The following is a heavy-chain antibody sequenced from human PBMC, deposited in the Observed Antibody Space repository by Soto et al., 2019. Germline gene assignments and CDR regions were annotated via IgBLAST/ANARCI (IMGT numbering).Heavy chain of an antibody. J-gene: IGHJ6*03. CDR1: GFVFSSYH. Sequence: EVQLVESGGGLVQPGGSPRLSCADSGFVFSSYHMNWGRQAPGKGLEWISYISSRSDNIYYADSVRGRFTISRDNAKNSLYLQMNSLRAEDTAVYYCARDKGYCSSTSCYYDYYMDVWGKGTTVTVSS. V-gene: IGHV3-48*01. CDR3: ARDKGYCSSTSCYYDYYMDV. CDR2: ISSRSDNI. D-gene: IGHD2-2*01.